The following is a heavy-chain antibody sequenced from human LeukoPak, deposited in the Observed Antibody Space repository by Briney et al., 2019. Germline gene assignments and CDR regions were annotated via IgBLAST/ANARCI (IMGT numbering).Heavy chain of an antibody. CDR1: GFTFSTSW. CDR2: IDPDGSHQ. CDR3: ARDGGRREDY. V-gene: IGHV3-7*01. Sequence: GGSLRLSCAASGFTFSTSWMTWVRQAPGKGLEWVANIDPDGSHQYYVDSVKGRFTISKDNAKNSLYLQMNSLRAEDTAVYYCARDGGRREDYWGQGALVTVSS. D-gene: IGHD2-15*01. J-gene: IGHJ4*02.